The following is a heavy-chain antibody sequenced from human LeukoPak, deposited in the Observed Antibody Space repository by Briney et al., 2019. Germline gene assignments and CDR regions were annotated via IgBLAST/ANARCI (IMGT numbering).Heavy chain of an antibody. CDR2: IYYSGST. V-gene: IGHV4-59*01. D-gene: IGHD4-11*01. CDR1: GGSISSYY. CDR3: ARFATVTVPNWLDS. J-gene: IGHJ5*01. Sequence: PSETLSLTCTVSGGSISSYYWSWIRQPPGKGLEWIGYIYYSGSTNYNPSLKSQVTISVDTSKNQFSLKLSSVTAADTAVYYCARFATVTVPNWLDSWGQGTLVTVSS.